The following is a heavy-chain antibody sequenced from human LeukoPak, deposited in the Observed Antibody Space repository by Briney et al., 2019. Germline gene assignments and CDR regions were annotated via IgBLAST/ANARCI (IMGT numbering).Heavy chain of an antibody. Sequence: SQTLSLTCAISGDSVSSNSAAWNWIRQSPSRGLEWLGRTYYRSKWYNDYAVSVKSRITINPDTSKNQFSLQLNSVTPEDTAAYYCARDLCPPGYCTNGPFDCWGQGTLVTVSP. J-gene: IGHJ4*02. CDR2: TYYRSKWYN. D-gene: IGHD2-8*01. V-gene: IGHV6-1*01. CDR1: GDSVSSNSAA. CDR3: ARDLCPPGYCTNGPFDC.